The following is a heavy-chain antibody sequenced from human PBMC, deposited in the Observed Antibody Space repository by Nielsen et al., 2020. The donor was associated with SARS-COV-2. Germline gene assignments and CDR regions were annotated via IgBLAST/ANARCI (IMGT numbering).Heavy chain of an antibody. D-gene: IGHD3-9*01. V-gene: IGHV3-33*08. CDR2: IWYDGTNT. Sequence: GKSLKISCAASGFTFRNYGMHWVRQAPGKGLEWVAVIWYDGTNTYYTDSVKGRFTISRDTSKNTLFLQMNSLRAEDTAVYYCARDRSVRYFDYWGQGIQVTVSS. CDR3: ARDRSVRYFDY. CDR1: GFTFRNYG. J-gene: IGHJ4*02.